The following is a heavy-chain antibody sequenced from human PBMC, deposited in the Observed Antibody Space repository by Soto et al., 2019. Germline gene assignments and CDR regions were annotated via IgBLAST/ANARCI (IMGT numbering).Heavy chain of an antibody. J-gene: IGHJ4*02. D-gene: IGHD3-9*01. CDR3: ARTSRLKTGQLDY. V-gene: IGHV4-28*05. CDR1: GYSIGTYNW. CDR2: IYYTGTV. Sequence: QLQLQESGPGLVKPSDTLSLTCAVPGYSIGTYNWWAWIRQPPGKGLEWIGYIYYTGTVYYNLSLKNRVSMSVDTARDQFSLRLSSVTAADTAVYYCARTSRLKTGQLDYWVQGALVTVSS.